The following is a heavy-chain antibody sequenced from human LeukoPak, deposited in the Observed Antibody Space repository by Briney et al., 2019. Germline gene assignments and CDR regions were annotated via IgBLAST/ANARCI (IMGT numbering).Heavy chain of an antibody. J-gene: IGHJ4*02. D-gene: IGHD3-22*01. CDR3: AKDYDSSGYYYGY. CDR2: ISGSGGST. V-gene: IGHV3-23*01. Sequence: GGSLRLSCAASGFTFSSHAMSWVRQAPGKGLEWASAISGSGGSTYYADSVKGRFTISRDNSKNTLYLQMNSLRAEDTAVYYCAKDYDSSGYYYGYWGQGTLVTVSS. CDR1: GFTFSSHA.